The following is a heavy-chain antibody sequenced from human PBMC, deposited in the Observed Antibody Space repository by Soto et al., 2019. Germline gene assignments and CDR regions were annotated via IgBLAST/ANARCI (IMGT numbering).Heavy chain of an antibody. CDR2: LNAGNGNT. V-gene: IGHV1-3*01. D-gene: IGHD6-13*01. Sequence: ASVKVSCKASGYTFTSYAMHWVRQATGQRLEWMGWLNAGNGNTQYSQKFKGRVNITRDTPASTAYMKLSSLRSEDTAVYYCARGPSLGAGYSSSWYNWFDPWGQGTLVTVAS. J-gene: IGHJ5*02. CDR1: GYTFTSYA. CDR3: ARGPSLGAGYSSSWYNWFDP.